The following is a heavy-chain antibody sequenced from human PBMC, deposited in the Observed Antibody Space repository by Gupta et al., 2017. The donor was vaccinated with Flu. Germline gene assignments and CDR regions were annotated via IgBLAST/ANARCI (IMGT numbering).Heavy chain of an antibody. CDR3: ARGHWDF. CDR1: SDYE. J-gene: IGHJ4*02. V-gene: IGHV3-48*03. D-gene: IGHD1-26*01. CDR2: INSKSVT. Sequence: SDYEMNWVRLAPGKGLEWVSFINSKSVTYNTESVRGRFTMSRDNARNSVYLQMNSLRVEDTGLYYCARGHWDFWGQGTLVTVSS.